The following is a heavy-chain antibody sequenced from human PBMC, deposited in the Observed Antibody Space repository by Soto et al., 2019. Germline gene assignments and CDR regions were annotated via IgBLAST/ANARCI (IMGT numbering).Heavy chain of an antibody. CDR3: AREKLPNMIVAFDAFDI. CDR2: ISSSGSTI. Sequence: GGSLRLSCAASGFTFSSYEMNWVRQAPGKGLEWVSYISSSGSTIYYADSVKGRFTISRDNAKNSLYLQMNSLRAEDTAVYYCAREKLPNMIVAFDAFDIWGQGTMVTVSS. V-gene: IGHV3-48*03. D-gene: IGHD3-22*01. CDR1: GFTFSSYE. J-gene: IGHJ3*02.